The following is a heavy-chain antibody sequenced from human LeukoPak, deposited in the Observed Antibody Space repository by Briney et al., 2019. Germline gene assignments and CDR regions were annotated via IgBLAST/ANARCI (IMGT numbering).Heavy chain of an antibody. Sequence: GESLKISCKGSGYSFTSYWIGWVRQMPGKGLEWMGIIYPGDSDTRYSPSFQGQVTISVDKSINTAYLQWSSLKASDTAMYYCARGRGTVTTLYYFDYWGQGTLVIVSS. J-gene: IGHJ4*02. D-gene: IGHD4-11*01. V-gene: IGHV5-51*01. CDR2: IYPGDSDT. CDR3: ARGRGTVTTLYYFDY. CDR1: GYSFTSYW.